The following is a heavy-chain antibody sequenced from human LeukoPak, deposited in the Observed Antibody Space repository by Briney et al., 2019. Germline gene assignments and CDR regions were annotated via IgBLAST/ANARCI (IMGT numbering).Heavy chain of an antibody. D-gene: IGHD6-19*01. J-gene: IGHJ4*02. CDR2: ISGDGSRT. CDR3: AKVRPTRFVESSGWLELGY. CDR1: GFTFDDYA. V-gene: IGHV3-43*02. Sequence: GSLRLSCAASGFTFDDYAMHWVRQAPGKGLEWVSLISGDGSRTYYAESVKGRFTISRGNSKDSLNLQMNSLRTEDTAFYYCAKVRPTRFVESSGWLELGYWGQGTLVTVSS.